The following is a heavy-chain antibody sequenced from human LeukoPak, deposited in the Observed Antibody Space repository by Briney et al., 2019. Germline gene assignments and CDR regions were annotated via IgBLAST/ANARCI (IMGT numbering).Heavy chain of an antibody. CDR1: GFTFSTYS. Sequence: GGSLRLSCAASGFTFSTYSMNWVRQAPGKGLEWVSSISSSSRYIYYSDSVKGRFTISRDNAKNALYLQMNSLRAEDTAVYYCARDGYYDSSGYYDPAQDYWGQGTLVTVSS. CDR2: ISSSSRYI. D-gene: IGHD3-22*01. J-gene: IGHJ4*02. V-gene: IGHV3-21*01. CDR3: ARDGYYDSSGYYDPAQDY.